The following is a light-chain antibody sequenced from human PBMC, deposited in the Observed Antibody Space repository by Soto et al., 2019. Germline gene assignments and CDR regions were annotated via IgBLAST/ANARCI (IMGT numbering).Light chain of an antibody. Sequence: DIQMTQSPSSLSASVGDRVTIACRAGHIISSYLNWYQVKPGKAPKLLIYAASTLESGVPSRFSATVSGTEFSLTITSLQPEDFATYYCQQLFDSPITFGQGTRLEIK. V-gene: IGKV1-9*01. J-gene: IGKJ5*01. CDR1: HIISSY. CDR2: AAS. CDR3: QQLFDSPIT.